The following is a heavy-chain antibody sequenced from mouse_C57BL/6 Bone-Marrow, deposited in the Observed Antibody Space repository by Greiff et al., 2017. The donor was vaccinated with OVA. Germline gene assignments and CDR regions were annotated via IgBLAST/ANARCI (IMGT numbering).Heavy chain of an antibody. D-gene: IGHD2-1*01. CDR3: TSYGNFDY. Sequence: EVQLQQSGAELVRPGASVKLSCTASGFHIKDDYMHWVKPRPEQGLEWIGWIDPENGDTEYASKFQGKATIPADTSSNTAYLQLSSLTSEDTAVYYCTSYGNFDYWGQGTTLTVSS. CDR1: GFHIKDDY. J-gene: IGHJ2*01. CDR2: IDPENGDT. V-gene: IGHV14-4*01.